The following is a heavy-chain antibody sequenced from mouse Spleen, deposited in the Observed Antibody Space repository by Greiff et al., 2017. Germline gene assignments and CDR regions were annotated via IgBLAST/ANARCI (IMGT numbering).Heavy chain of an antibody. CDR1: GYTFTSYW. V-gene: IGHV1-5*01. J-gene: IGHJ2*01. CDR2: IYPGNSDT. D-gene: IGHD1-2*01. Sequence: VQLQQSGTVLARPGASVKMSCKTSGYTFTSYWMHWVKQRPGQGLEWIGAIYPGNSDTSYNQKFKGKAKRTAVTSASTAYMELSSLTNEDSAVYYCTRVTTAYYFDYWGQGTTLTVSA. CDR3: TRVTTAYYFDY.